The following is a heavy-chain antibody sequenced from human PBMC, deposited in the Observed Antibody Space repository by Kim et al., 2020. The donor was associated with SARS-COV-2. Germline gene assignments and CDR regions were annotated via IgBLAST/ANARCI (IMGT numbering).Heavy chain of an antibody. V-gene: IGHV3-23*01. CDR3: AKFGNDIVAVVAGAFDI. J-gene: IGHJ3*02. D-gene: IGHD2-15*01. Sequence: VKGRFTISRDNSKNTLYLQMNRLRAEDTAVYYCAKFGNDIVAVVAGAFDIWGQGTMVTVSS.